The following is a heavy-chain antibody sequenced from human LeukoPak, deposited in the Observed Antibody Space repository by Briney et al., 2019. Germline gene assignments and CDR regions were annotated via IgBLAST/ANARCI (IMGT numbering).Heavy chain of an antibody. CDR3: AKEDRIAVATSYYFDY. Sequence: GGSLRLSCAASGFTVSSNYMSWVRQAPGKGLEWVSVIYSGGSTYYADSVKGRFTISRDNSKNTLFLQMNSLRAEDTAVYYCAKEDRIAVATSYYFDYWGQGTLVTVSS. V-gene: IGHV3-53*01. D-gene: IGHD6-19*01. CDR1: GFTVSSNY. CDR2: IYSGGST. J-gene: IGHJ4*02.